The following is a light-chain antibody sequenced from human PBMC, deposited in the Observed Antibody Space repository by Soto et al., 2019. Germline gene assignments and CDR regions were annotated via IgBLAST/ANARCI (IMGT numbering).Light chain of an antibody. CDR1: QSVATN. CDR3: QQYDTSPPMYT. CDR2: ATS. J-gene: IGKJ2*01. V-gene: IGKV3D-15*01. Sequence: EIVMTQSPATLSVSPGERATLSCRAIQSVATNLAWYQQKPGQAPRLLIYATSTRAAGIPDRFSGSGSGTDFTLTISRLEPDDVAVYYCQQYDTSPPMYTFGQGTKVDIK.